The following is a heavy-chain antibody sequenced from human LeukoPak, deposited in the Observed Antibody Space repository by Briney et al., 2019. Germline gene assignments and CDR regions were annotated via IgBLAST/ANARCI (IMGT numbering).Heavy chain of an antibody. CDR3: ARDHLGGYGDY. J-gene: IGHJ4*02. Sequence: GASVKVSCKASGYTSTSYYIHWVRQAPGQGLEWMGWISAYNGNTNYAQKLQGRVTMTTDTSTSTAYMELRSLRSDDTAVYYCARDHLGGYGDYWGQGTLVTVSS. CDR2: ISAYNGNT. D-gene: IGHD3-22*01. V-gene: IGHV1-18*04. CDR1: GYTSTSYY.